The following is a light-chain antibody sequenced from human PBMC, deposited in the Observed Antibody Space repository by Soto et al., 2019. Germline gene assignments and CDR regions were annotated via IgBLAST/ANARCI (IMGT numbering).Light chain of an antibody. Sequence: DIPMTQSPSSLSASVGDRVTITCRASQTISSYLNWYQQKPGKAPELLIYAASRLQGGVPSRFSGSGSGTDFTLTISSLQLEDFATYSCQESYNIPFTFGPGTKVDIQ. CDR3: QESYNIPFT. J-gene: IGKJ3*01. CDR2: AAS. V-gene: IGKV1-39*01. CDR1: QTISSY.